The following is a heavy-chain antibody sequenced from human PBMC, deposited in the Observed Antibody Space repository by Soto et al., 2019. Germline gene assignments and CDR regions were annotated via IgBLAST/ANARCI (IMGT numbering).Heavy chain of an antibody. CDR1: GFTFRSYG. CDR3: AKEVEEGATTPGVY. CDR2: ISYDGSNK. J-gene: IGHJ4*02. D-gene: IGHD1-26*01. Sequence: QVQLVESGGGVVQPGRSLRLSCAASGFTFRSYGMHWVRQAPGKGLEWVAIISYDGSNKYYADSVKGRFTISRDNSKNTLYLQMNGRRAEDRAVFYWAKEVEEGATTPGVYGGQGPLVTVS. V-gene: IGHV3-30*18.